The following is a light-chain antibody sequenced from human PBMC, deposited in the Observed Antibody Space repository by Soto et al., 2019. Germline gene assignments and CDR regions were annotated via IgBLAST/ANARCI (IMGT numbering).Light chain of an antibody. CDR3: CSYAGNSLWV. CDR1: NSDVGGYNY. J-gene: IGLJ3*02. V-gene: IGLV2-11*01. Sequence: QSALTQPRSVSGSPGQSVTISCTGTNSDVGGYNYVPWYQQHPGKAPKLVIYDVSKRPSGVPDRFSGSKSGNTASLTISGLQAEDEADYYCCSYAGNSLWVFGGGTKVTVL. CDR2: DVS.